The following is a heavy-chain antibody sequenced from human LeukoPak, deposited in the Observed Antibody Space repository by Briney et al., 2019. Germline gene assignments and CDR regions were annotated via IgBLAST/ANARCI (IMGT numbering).Heavy chain of an antibody. CDR1: GDTLSELT. CDR3: AAGGIYSLLDY. V-gene: IGHV1-24*01. J-gene: IGHJ4*02. CDR2: FDPGAGEI. Sequence: ASVKVSCKVSGDTLSELTMHWVRQAPGKGLEWMGGFDPGAGEILYAQQFQGRVTMAEDTSTDTAYMELTSLRSEDSGVYFCAAGGIYSLLDYWGQGTLVTVSS. D-gene: IGHD3-10*01.